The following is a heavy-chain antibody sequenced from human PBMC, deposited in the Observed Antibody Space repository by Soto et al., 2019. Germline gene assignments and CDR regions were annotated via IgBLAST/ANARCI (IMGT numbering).Heavy chain of an antibody. V-gene: IGHV4-34*01. CDR1: GGSFSGYY. CDR2: IDHSGST. CDR3: ARKRSGSGSYYIERLNWFDP. D-gene: IGHD3-10*01. Sequence: SETLSLTCAVYGGSFSGYYWSWIRQPPGKGLEWIGEIDHSGSTNYNPSLKSRVTISVDTSKNQFSLKLSSVTAADTAVYYCARKRSGSGSYYIERLNWFDPWGQGTLVTVSS. J-gene: IGHJ5*02.